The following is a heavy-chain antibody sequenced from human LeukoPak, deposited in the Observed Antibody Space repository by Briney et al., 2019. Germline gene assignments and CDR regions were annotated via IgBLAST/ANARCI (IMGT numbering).Heavy chain of an antibody. CDR3: AKDHELNY. CDR1: GFTFDDYA. Sequence: GGSLRLSCAASGFTFDDYAMHWVRQAPGKGLEWVSGISWNSGSIGYADSVKGRFTISRDNSKNTLYLQMNSLRAEDTAVYYCAKDHELNYWGQGTLVTVSS. J-gene: IGHJ4*02. CDR2: ISWNSGSI. D-gene: IGHD5-24*01. V-gene: IGHV3-9*01.